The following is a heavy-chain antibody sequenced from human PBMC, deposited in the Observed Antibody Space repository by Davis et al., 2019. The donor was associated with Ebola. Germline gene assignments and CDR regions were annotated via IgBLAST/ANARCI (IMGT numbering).Heavy chain of an antibody. CDR3: ARHDWRYSETNY. D-gene: IGHD5-12*01. V-gene: IGHV4-30-4*01. CDR2: IFYSGNT. CDR1: GGSISSGGHY. J-gene: IGHJ4*02. Sequence: MPSETLSLTCSISGGSISSGGHYWSWVRQLPGKGLEWLGYIFYSGNTYPNPSLKSRVTISVDTSKNQFSLNLTSVTAADTALYFCARHDWRYSETNYWGQGILVTVSS.